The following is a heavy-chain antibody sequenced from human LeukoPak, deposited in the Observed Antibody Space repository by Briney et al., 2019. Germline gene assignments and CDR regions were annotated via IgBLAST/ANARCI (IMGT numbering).Heavy chain of an antibody. V-gene: IGHV3-74*01. D-gene: IGHD3-9*01. CDR3: ARDGKEISYYDILTGYSEYYFDY. CDR1: GFTFSSYW. J-gene: IGHJ4*02. CDR2: INSDGSST. Sequence: GGSLRLSCAASGFTFSSYWMHWVRQAPGKGLMWVSRINSDGSSTSYADSVKGRFTISRDNAKNTLYLQMNSLRAEDTAVYYCARDGKEISYYDILTGYSEYYFDYWGQGTLVTVSS.